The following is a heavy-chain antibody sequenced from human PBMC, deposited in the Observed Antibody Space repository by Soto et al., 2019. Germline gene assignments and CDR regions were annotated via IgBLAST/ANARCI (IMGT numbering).Heavy chain of an antibody. D-gene: IGHD3-22*01. J-gene: IGHJ5*02. Sequence: EVQLLESGGGLVQPGGSLRLSCAASGFTFSSYAMSWVRQAPGKGLEWVSAISGSGGSTYYADSVKGRFTISRDNSKNTLYLQMNSLRAEDTAVYYCAKDQVIVVVITGNWFDPWGQGNLVPVSS. V-gene: IGHV3-23*01. CDR1: GFTFSSYA. CDR2: ISGSGGST. CDR3: AKDQVIVVVITGNWFDP.